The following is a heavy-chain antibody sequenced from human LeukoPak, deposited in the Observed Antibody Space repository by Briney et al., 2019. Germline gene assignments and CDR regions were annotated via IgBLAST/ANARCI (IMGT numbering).Heavy chain of an antibody. J-gene: IGHJ4*02. CDR2: INPNSGGT. CDR3: SALVTMVRVVIIPGTYFDY. V-gene: IGHV1-2*02. Sequence: GASVKVSCKASGYTFTGYYIHWVRQAPGHGLEWMGWINPNSGGTNYAQKFQGRVTMTRDTSISTAYMELSSLRSEDTAVYYCSALVTMVRVVIIPGTYFDYWGQGTLVTVSS. CDR1: GYTFTGYY. D-gene: IGHD3-10*01.